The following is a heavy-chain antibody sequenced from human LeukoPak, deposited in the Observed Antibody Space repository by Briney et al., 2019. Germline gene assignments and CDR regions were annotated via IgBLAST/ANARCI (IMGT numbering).Heavy chain of an antibody. Sequence: GGSLRLSCAASGFTFSSYSMNWVRQAPGKGLEWGSSISSSSSYIYYADSVKGRFTISRDNAKNSLYLQMNSLRAEDTAVYYCARVSGGSGHFDYWGQGTLVTVSS. CDR1: GFTFSSYS. D-gene: IGHD3-10*01. CDR2: ISSSSSYI. V-gene: IGHV3-21*01. CDR3: ARVSGGSGHFDY. J-gene: IGHJ4*02.